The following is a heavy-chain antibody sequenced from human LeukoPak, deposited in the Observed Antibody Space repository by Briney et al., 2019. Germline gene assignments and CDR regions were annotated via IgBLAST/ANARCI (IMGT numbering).Heavy chain of an antibody. CDR2: ISGSGVST. D-gene: IGHD2-15*01. Sequence: GGSLRLSCAASGFAFSSYAMKWVRQAPGKGLEWVSIISGSGVSTYYADSVKGRFTISRDSSRNTLYLQMNSLRAEDTAIYYCATSPCSGGSCYSGYFDLWGQGTLVTVSS. CDR3: ATSPCSGGSCYSGYFDL. CDR1: GFAFSSYA. J-gene: IGHJ4*02. V-gene: IGHV3-23*01.